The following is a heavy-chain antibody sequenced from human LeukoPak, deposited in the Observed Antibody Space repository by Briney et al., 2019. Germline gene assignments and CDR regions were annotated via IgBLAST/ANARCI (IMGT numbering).Heavy chain of an antibody. CDR1: GLTFSNAW. Sequence: PAWALRLSFAASGLTFSNAWMSWVRQAPAKGVEWVGRIKSKTDGGTTDYAAPVKARFTLSREDSKNTLYLQMNSLKTEDTAVYYCTTDSQGYSYRRGVFDYWGQGTLVTVSS. D-gene: IGHD5-18*01. J-gene: IGHJ4*02. V-gene: IGHV3-15*01. CDR3: TTDSQGYSYRRGVFDY. CDR2: IKSKTDGGTT.